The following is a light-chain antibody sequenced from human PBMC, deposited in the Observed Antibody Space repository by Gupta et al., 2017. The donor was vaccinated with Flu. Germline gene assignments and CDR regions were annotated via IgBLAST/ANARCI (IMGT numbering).Light chain of an antibody. V-gene: IGKV1-39*01. CDR3: QQSYSTPMYS. CDR1: QTISRY. J-gene: IGKJ2*01. Sequence: SSLSASVGDKVTITCRASQTISRYLNWYQQKPGKVPKLLIYAASSLRSGVPPRFSGSGSGTDFTLTISSLQPEDSAFYYCQQSYSTPMYSFGQGTKLEIK. CDR2: AAS.